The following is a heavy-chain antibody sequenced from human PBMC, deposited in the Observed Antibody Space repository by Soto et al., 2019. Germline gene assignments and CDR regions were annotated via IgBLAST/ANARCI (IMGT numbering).Heavy chain of an antibody. J-gene: IGHJ6*02. Sequence: ASVKVSCKASGYTFTSYGISWVRQAPGQGLEWMGWISAYNGNTNYAQKLQGRVTMTTDTSTSTAYMEPRSLRSDDTAVYYCARPISSSSREGRYYYYYGMDVWGQGTTVTVSS. CDR3: ARPISSSSREGRYYYYYGMDV. V-gene: IGHV1-18*01. D-gene: IGHD6-6*01. CDR1: GYTFTSYG. CDR2: ISAYNGNT.